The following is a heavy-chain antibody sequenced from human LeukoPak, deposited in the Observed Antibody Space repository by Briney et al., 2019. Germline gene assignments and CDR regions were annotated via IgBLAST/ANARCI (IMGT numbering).Heavy chain of an antibody. J-gene: IGHJ4*02. CDR1: GFTFTTYS. V-gene: IGHV3-21*01. CDR3: ARDGAAAGTDY. CDR2: ISTTGDFI. Sequence: GGSLRLSCVASGFTFTTYSMNWVRLAPGKGLEWVSSISTTGDFIHYADSVKGRFTISRDNAKNSLYLQMNSLRAEDTAVYYCARDGAAAGTDYWGQGTLVTVSS. D-gene: IGHD6-13*01.